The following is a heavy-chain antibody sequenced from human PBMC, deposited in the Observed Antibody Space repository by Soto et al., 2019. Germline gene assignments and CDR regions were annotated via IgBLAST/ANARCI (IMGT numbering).Heavy chain of an antibody. CDR3: ARADKDCTNGVCYYFDY. J-gene: IGHJ4*02. CDR2: IIPIFGTA. D-gene: IGHD2-8*01. CDR1: GGTFSSYA. V-gene: IGHV1-69*12. Sequence: QVQLVQSGAEVKKPGSSVKVSCKASGGTFSSYAISWVRQAPGQVLESMGGIIPIFGTANYAQKFQGRVTMTADESTSTAYMELSSLRSEDTAVYYCARADKDCTNGVCYYFDYWGQGTLVTVSS.